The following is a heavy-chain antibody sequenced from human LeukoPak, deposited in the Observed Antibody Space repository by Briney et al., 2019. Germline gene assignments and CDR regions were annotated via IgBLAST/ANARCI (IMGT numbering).Heavy chain of an antibody. V-gene: IGHV3-23*01. CDR3: ARDGEPRYWGSGYYYGMDV. J-gene: IGHJ6*02. CDR1: GVTFSAAA. CDR2: IRGGIGGT. Sequence: PGGSLRLSCAAPGVTFSAAARNCVREAPRKRLDSGSSIRGGIGGTYYADSVKGRFTISRDDSKNTLSLQMNSLRAGDTAVYFCARDGEPRYWGSGYYYGMDVWGQGTTVTVSS. D-gene: IGHD7-27*01.